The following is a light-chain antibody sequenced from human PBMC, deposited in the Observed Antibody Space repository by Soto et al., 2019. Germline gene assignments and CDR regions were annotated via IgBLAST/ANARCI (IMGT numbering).Light chain of an antibody. CDR3: QQRSKWPPVT. V-gene: IGKV3-11*01. CDR2: DAS. CDR1: QSVSSY. Sequence: EIVLTQSPATLSLSPGERATLSCRASQSVSSYLAWYQQKPGQAPRLLIYDASNRATGIPARFSGSGSATDFTLASSILEPEDFAVYYCQQRSKWPPVTFGGGTKVEIK. J-gene: IGKJ4*01.